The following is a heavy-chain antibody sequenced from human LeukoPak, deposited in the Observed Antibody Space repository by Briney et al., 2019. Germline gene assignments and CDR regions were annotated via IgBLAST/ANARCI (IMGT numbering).Heavy chain of an antibody. CDR1: GFTFSSYD. D-gene: IGHD3-3*01. V-gene: IGHV3-30*02. Sequence: GGSLRLSCAASGFTFSSYDMHWVRQAPGKGLEWVALIWYDGSNKNYADSVKGRFTISRDNSKNTLYLQMNSLRAEDMAVYYCAREEWYYFDYWGQGTLVTVSS. CDR2: IWYDGSNK. CDR3: AREEWYYFDY. J-gene: IGHJ4*02.